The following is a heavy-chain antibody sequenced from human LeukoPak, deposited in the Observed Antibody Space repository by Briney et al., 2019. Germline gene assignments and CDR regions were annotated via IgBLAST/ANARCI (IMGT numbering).Heavy chain of an antibody. D-gene: IGHD2-15*01. J-gene: IGHJ4*02. CDR2: IYYSGNT. CDR1: GGSISSTSYY. V-gene: IGHV4-39*01. Sequence: PSETLSLTCTVSGGSISSTSYYWGWIRQPPGKGLEWIGSIYYSGNTYYNPSLKSRVTISVDTSKNQFSLKLSSVTATDTAVYYRALGVVVRSQTGRYSDYWGQGTLVTVSS. CDR3: ALGVVVRSQTGRYSDY.